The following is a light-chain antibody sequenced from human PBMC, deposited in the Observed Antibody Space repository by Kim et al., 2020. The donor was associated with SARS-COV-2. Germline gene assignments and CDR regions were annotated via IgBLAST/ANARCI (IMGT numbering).Light chain of an antibody. CDR3: CSYTGSGII. CDR1: TSDVGSYNL. J-gene: IGLJ2*01. CDR2: EVN. V-gene: IGLV2-23*02. Sequence: PGQSITISCTGTTSDVGSYNLVSWYQQHPGKAPNLMIYEVNKRPSGVSNRFSGSKSGNTASLTVSGLQAEDEADYYCCSYTGSGIIFGGGTQLTVL.